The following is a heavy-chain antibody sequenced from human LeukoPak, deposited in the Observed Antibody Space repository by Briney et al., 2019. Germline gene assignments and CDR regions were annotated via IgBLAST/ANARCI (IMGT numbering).Heavy chain of an antibody. Sequence: ASVKVSLKASGYTFTGNYMHWVRHAPGEGLEWRGGIHPNSGGTKYAQKFQGRVTMTRDTSLSTAYKELSRLRSDDTAVYYCARGSDGSHPDLAFDFWGQGRMVSVP. CDR1: GYTFTGNY. D-gene: IGHD1-26*01. J-gene: IGHJ3*01. V-gene: IGHV1-2*02. CDR3: ARGSDGSHPDLAFDF. CDR2: IHPNSGGT.